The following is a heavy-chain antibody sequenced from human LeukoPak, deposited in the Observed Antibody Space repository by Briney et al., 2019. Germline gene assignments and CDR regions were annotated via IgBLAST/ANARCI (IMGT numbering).Heavy chain of an antibody. Sequence: GGSLRLSCEGSGFTFRDYQMSWIRQAPGKGLEWISYIHANPKTIYYADSAKGRFTISRDNAKNTLYLQMNSLRAEDTAVYYCARERRIAAAGNTGGFDPWGQGTLVTVSS. D-gene: IGHD6-13*01. CDR2: IHANPKTI. CDR3: ARERRIAAAGNTGGFDP. V-gene: IGHV3-11*04. J-gene: IGHJ5*02. CDR1: GFTFRDYQ.